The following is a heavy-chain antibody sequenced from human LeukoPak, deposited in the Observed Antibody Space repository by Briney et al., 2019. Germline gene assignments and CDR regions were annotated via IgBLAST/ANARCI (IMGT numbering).Heavy chain of an antibody. Sequence: PSETLSLTCTVSGGSISSYYWSWIRQPAGKGLEWIGYVYYRGNTNYNPSLKSRVTISVDMSKNQFSLKLRSVTAADSAVYYCARTGYSSDYYGMDVWGQGTTVTVS. CDR1: GGSISSYY. J-gene: IGHJ6*02. CDR3: ARTGYSSDYYGMDV. D-gene: IGHD6-19*01. CDR2: VYYRGNT. V-gene: IGHV4-59*01.